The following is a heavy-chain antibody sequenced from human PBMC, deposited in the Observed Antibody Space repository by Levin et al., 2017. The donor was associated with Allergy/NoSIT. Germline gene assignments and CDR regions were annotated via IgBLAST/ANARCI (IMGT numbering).Heavy chain of an antibody. D-gene: IGHD3-22*01. CDR2: ISSSSSYI. V-gene: IGHV3-21*01. CDR3: ARDKVYYYDSSGTFDY. CDR1: GFTFSSYS. J-gene: IGHJ4*02. Sequence: GESLKISCAASGFTFSSYSMNWVRQAPGKGLEWVSSISSSSSYIYYADSVKGRFTISRDNAKNSLYLQMNSLRAEDTAVYYCARDKVYYYDSSGTFDYWGQGTLVTVSS.